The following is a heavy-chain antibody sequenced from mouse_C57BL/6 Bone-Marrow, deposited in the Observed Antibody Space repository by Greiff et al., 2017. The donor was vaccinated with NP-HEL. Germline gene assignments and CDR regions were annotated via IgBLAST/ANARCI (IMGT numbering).Heavy chain of an antibody. J-gene: IGHJ1*03. CDR3: ARFDGYYPWYFDV. CDR1: GYAFTNYL. D-gene: IGHD2-3*01. Sequence: VKVVESGAELVRPGTSVKVSCKASGYAFTNYLIEWVKQRPGQGLEWIGVINPGSGGTNYNEKFKGKATLTADKSSSTAYMQLSSLTSEDSAVYFCARFDGYYPWYFDVWGTGTTVTVSS. V-gene: IGHV1-54*01. CDR2: INPGSGGT.